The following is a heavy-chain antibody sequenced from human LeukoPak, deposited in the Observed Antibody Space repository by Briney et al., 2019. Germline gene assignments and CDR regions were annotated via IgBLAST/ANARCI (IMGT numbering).Heavy chain of an antibody. V-gene: IGHV1-69*04. Sequence: ASVKVSCKASGGTFSSYTISWVRQAPGQGLEWMGRIIPILGIANYAQKFQGRVTITADKPTSTAYMELSSLRSEDTAVYYCARDGDYYDSSGVYFDYWGQGTLVTVSS. CDR1: GGTFSSYT. D-gene: IGHD3-22*01. CDR2: IIPILGIA. CDR3: ARDGDYYDSSGVYFDY. J-gene: IGHJ4*02.